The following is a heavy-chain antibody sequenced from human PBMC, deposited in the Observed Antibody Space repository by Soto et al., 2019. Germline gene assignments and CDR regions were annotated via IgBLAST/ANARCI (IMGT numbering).Heavy chain of an antibody. D-gene: IGHD5-12*01. Sequence: GGSLRLSCAASGFTFSNHWIHWVRQAPGKGLVWVSRISSDGSVATYADSVKGRFTISRDNARNTLYLQMNSLRAEDTAVYYCASAVANTRNGLDIWGQGTMVTVSS. CDR3: ASAVANTRNGLDI. CDR2: ISSDGSVA. CDR1: GFTFSNHW. J-gene: IGHJ3*02. V-gene: IGHV3-74*01.